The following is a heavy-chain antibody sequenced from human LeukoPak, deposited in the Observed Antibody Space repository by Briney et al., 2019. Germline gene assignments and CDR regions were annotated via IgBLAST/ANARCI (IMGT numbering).Heavy chain of an antibody. D-gene: IGHD6-19*01. CDR3: IAVAGQFDF. CDR1: GFTFSGFA. Sequence: GGSLRLSCAASGFTFSGFAMHWVRPASGEGLEWVGRIRSKANSYATAYAASGKGSFTISKDDSNQTADLQMNSLKTEGTAVYYCIAVAGQFDFWGQGTLVTVSS. V-gene: IGHV3-73*01. CDR2: IRSKANSYAT. J-gene: IGHJ4*02.